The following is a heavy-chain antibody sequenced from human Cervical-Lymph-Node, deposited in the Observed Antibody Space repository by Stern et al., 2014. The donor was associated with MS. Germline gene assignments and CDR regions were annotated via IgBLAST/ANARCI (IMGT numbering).Heavy chain of an antibody. J-gene: IGHJ5*01. Sequence: EVQLEESGGGLVQPGRSLRLSCSASQITFDAYGFYWVRQVPGQGLEWVAGIGCNSATKVEADSVKGRFTISRDNARGSLYLQMNNLTPDDTALYYCAKSYSDSWSGWIDSWGQGILVTVSS. V-gene: IGHV3-9*01. CDR3: AKSYSDSWSGWIDS. D-gene: IGHD1-26*01. CDR2: IGCNSATK. CDR1: QITFDAYG.